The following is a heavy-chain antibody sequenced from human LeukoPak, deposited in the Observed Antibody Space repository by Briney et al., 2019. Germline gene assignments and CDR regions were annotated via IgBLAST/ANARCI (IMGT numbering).Heavy chain of an antibody. J-gene: IGHJ3*02. CDR3: AKDRGGDYVKVYVGITAFDI. Sequence: GGSLRLSCAASGFTFSSYAMSWVRHAPGKGLERVSAISGSGGSTYYADSVKGRFTISRDNSKNTLYLQMNSLRAEDTAVYYCAKDRGGDYVKVYVGITAFDIWGQGTMVTVSS. CDR2: ISGSGGST. CDR1: GFTFSSYA. D-gene: IGHD4-17*01. V-gene: IGHV3-23*01.